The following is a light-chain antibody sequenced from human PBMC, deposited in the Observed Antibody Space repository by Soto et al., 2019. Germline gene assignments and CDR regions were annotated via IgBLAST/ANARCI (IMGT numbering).Light chain of an antibody. CDR3: QQLT. V-gene: IGKV1-9*01. Sequence: IKLNQSPSSLSASVGDRVTITCRASQGISSYLAWYQQKPGKAPKLLIYAASTLQSGVPSRFSGSGSGTDFTLTISSLQPEDFATYYCQQLTFGQGTRLEIK. CDR1: QGISSY. J-gene: IGKJ5*01. CDR2: AAS.